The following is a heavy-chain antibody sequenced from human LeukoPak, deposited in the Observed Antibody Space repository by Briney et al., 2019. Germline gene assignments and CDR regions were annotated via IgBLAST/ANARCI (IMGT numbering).Heavy chain of an antibody. V-gene: IGHV1-69*13. Sequence: ASVKVSCKASGGTFSSYAISWVRQAPGQGLEWMGGIIPIFGTANYAQKFQGRVTITADESTSTAYMELSGLRSEDTAVYYCARVSRYFDWLLGYYYGMDVWGQGTTVTVSS. CDR2: IIPIFGTA. CDR1: GGTFSSYA. CDR3: ARVSRYFDWLLGYYYGMDV. D-gene: IGHD3-9*01. J-gene: IGHJ6*02.